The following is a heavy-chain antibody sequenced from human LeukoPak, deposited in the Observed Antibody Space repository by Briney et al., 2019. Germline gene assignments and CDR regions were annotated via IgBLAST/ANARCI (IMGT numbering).Heavy chain of an antibody. Sequence: SKTLSLTCTVSGGSISSYYWSWIRQPPGKGLECIGYIYYSGSTNYNPSLKSRVTISVDTSKNQFSLKLSSVTAADTAVYYCARRTYFYDSSGYYFDYWGQGTLVTVSS. CDR2: IYYSGST. J-gene: IGHJ4*02. CDR3: ARRTYFYDSSGYYFDY. CDR1: GGSISSYY. V-gene: IGHV4-59*01. D-gene: IGHD3-22*01.